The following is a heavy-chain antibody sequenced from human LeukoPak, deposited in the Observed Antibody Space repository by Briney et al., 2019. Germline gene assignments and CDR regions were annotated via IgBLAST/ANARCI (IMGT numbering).Heavy chain of an antibody. J-gene: IGHJ4*02. CDR3: AKDAANPLSGFERYLDY. CDR1: GFTFNTCG. V-gene: IGHV3-30*18. D-gene: IGHD3-9*01. Sequence: PGGSLRLSCAASGFTFNTCGMHWVRQAPGKGLEWVAIISYDGSTQTFADSVKGRFTISRDNSRNTLYLQMNSLRPEDTAMYYCAKDAANPLSGFERYLDYWGQGTLVTVSS. CDR2: ISYDGSTQ.